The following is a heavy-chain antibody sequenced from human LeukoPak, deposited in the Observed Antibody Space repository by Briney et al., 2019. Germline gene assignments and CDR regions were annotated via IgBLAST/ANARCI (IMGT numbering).Heavy chain of an antibody. D-gene: IGHD4-17*01. V-gene: IGHV4-31*03. Sequence: SETLSLTCTVSGGSISSGGYYWSWIRQHPGKGLEWIGYIYYSGSTYYNPSLKSRVTISVDTSKNQFSLKLSSVTAADTAVYYCARVGYGGYYFNWFDPWGQGTLVTVSS. J-gene: IGHJ5*02. CDR3: ARVGYGGYYFNWFDP. CDR2: IYYSGST. CDR1: GGSISSGGYY.